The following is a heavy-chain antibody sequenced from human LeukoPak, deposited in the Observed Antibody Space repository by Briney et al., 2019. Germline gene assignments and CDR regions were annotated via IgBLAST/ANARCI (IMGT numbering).Heavy chain of an antibody. CDR1: GFVFSSYA. Sequence: GGSLGLSCAASGFVFSSYAIHWVRQAPGKGLEWVAFIRYDGSNKYYADSVKGRFTISRDNSKNTLSLQMNSLRAEDTAVYYCARVLSSAYYAPFDYWGQGTLVTVSS. CDR2: IRYDGSNK. J-gene: IGHJ4*02. V-gene: IGHV3-30*02. CDR3: ARVLSSAYYAPFDY. D-gene: IGHD3-22*01.